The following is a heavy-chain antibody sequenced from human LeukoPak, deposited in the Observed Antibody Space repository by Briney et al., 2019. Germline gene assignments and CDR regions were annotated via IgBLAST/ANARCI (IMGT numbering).Heavy chain of an antibody. CDR3: TGVQYYDFWSGQVWFDP. Sequence: SETLSLTCTVAGGSISSHYWSWIRQPPGKGLEWIGYIYYSGSTNYNPSLKSRVTISVDTSKNQFSLKPSSVTAADTAVYYCTGVQYYDFWSGQVWFDPWGQGTLVTVSS. D-gene: IGHD3-3*01. V-gene: IGHV4-59*11. CDR1: GGSISSHY. CDR2: IYYSGST. J-gene: IGHJ5*02.